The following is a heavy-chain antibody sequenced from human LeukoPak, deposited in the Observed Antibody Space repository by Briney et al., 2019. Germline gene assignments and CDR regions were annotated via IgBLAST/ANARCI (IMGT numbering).Heavy chain of an antibody. V-gene: IGHV3-33*03. CDR3: ARAAEYSSTWEPGYFQL. CDR2: IWYDGSNK. J-gene: IGHJ1*01. CDR1: GFTFSNYD. Sequence: GRSLRLSCAASGFTFSNYDMHWVRQAPGKGLEWVAVIWYDGSNKYYADSVKGRFTISRDNSKNTLYLQMNSLRTEDTAVYYCARAAEYSSTWEPGYFQLWGQGTLVTVSS. D-gene: IGHD6-13*01.